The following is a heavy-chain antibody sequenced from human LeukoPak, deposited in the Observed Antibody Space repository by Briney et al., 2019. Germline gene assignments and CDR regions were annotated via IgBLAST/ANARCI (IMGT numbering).Heavy chain of an antibody. Sequence: GGSLRLSCAASGFTFSSYAMHWVRQAPGKGLEWVAVISYDGSNKYYADSVKGRFTISRDNAKNTAYLQMNSLRAEDTAVYYCARVKVGSWDWFDPWGQGTLVTVSS. CDR3: ARVKVGSWDWFDP. J-gene: IGHJ5*02. V-gene: IGHV3-30-3*01. D-gene: IGHD1-26*01. CDR1: GFTFSSYA. CDR2: ISYDGSNK.